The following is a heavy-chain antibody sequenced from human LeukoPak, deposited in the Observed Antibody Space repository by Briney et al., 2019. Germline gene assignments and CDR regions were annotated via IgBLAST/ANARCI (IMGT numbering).Heavy chain of an antibody. V-gene: IGHV3-30*03. CDR3: AREGDGSCFDY. CDR2: ISYDGSNK. CDR1: GFTFSSYG. Sequence: GGSLRLSCAASGFTFSSYGMHWVRQAPGKGLEWVAVISYDGSNKYYADSVKGRFTISRDNSKNTLYLQVNSLRAEDTAVYYCAREGDGSCFDYWGQGTLVTVSS. J-gene: IGHJ4*02. D-gene: IGHD2-15*01.